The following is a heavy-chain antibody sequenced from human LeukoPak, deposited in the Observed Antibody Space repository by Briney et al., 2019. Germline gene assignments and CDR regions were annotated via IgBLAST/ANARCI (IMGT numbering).Heavy chain of an antibody. D-gene: IGHD2-15*01. CDR1: GYTFTSYY. Sequence: ASVKVSCKASGYTFTSYYMHWVRQAPGQGLEWMGIINPSGGSTSYAQKFQGRVTMTRDTSTSTVYMELSSLRSEDTAVYYCARVYCSGGSCYSRFAFDIWAKGQWSPSLQ. J-gene: IGHJ3*02. V-gene: IGHV1-46*01. CDR2: INPSGGST. CDR3: ARVYCSGGSCYSRFAFDI.